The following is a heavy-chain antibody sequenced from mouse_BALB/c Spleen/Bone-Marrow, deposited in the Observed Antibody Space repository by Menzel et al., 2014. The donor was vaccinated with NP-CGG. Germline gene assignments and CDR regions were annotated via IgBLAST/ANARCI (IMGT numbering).Heavy chain of an antibody. CDR2: IDPANEHT. V-gene: IGHV14-3*02. J-gene: IGHJ2*01. D-gene: IGHD4-1*01. CDR3: ASLTGTFDY. Sequence: EVQLQQSGAELVKPGASVKLSCTASGFNIKDTYIHWVKQRPEQGLEWIGRIDPANEHTKYDPNFQGKATITADTSSNTAYLQLSSLTSEDTAAYYCASLTGTFDYWGQGSTLSVSS. CDR1: GFNIKDTY.